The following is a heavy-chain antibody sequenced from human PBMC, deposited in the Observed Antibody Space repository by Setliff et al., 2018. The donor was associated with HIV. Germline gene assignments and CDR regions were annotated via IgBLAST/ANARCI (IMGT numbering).Heavy chain of an antibody. J-gene: IGHJ6*03. CDR1: GFTFSSFA. Sequence: GESLRLSCAASGFTFSSFAMHWVRQAPGKGLEWVAVISSDGSSKYYEDSVKGRFSIFRDNSMKMLYLQMNSLRPEDTAVFYCAREATIVVVPAAGYMDVWGKGTTVTVSS. V-gene: IGHV3-30*04. CDR3: AREATIVVVPAAGYMDV. CDR2: ISSDGSSK. D-gene: IGHD2-2*01.